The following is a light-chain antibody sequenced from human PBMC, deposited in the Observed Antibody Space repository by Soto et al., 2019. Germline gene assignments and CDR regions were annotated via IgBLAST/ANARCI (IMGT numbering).Light chain of an antibody. Sequence: EIAMTQSPATLSVSLGERATLSCRASQYISNNLAWYQQRPGQAPSHLIYGASTRATGVPARFSGSGSGTDFLLSISGLQSEDSAVYYCQQYNHWSSITFGQGTRLEMK. V-gene: IGKV3-15*01. J-gene: IGKJ5*01. CDR2: GAS. CDR1: QYISNN. CDR3: QQYNHWSSIT.